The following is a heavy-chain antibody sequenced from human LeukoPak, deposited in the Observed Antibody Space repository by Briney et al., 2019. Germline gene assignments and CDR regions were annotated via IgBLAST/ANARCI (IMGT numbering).Heavy chain of an antibody. CDR3: ARALMAVDTAIDY. CDR2: IYYSGST. Sequence: SETLSLTCTVSGGSISSYYWSWIRQPPGKGLEWIGYIYYSGSTNYNPSLKSRVTISVDTSKNQFSLKLSSVTAADTAVYYCARALMAVDTAIDYWGQGTLVTVSS. V-gene: IGHV4-59*01. J-gene: IGHJ4*02. CDR1: GGSISSYY. D-gene: IGHD5-18*01.